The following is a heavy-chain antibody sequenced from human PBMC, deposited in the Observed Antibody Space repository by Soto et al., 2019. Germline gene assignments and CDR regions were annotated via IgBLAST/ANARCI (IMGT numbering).Heavy chain of an antibody. D-gene: IGHD2-2*02. J-gene: IGHJ6*04. CDR1: GYTFSSFV. CDR2: ISGFNANA. CDR3: ARDQPGGYNCGSDV. V-gene: IGHV1-18*04. Sequence: ASVTVSCQSSGYTFSSFVINWVRQAPGQGLEWMGWISGFNANANYAQTVQGRVTMTTDTSTNTVYMELRSLRSDDTAVYFWARDQPGGYNCGSDVWVSGTLGTVSS.